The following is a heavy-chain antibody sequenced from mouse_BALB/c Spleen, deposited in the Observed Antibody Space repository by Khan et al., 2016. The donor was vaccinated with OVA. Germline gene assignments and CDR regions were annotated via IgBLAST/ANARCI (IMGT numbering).Heavy chain of an antibody. D-gene: IGHD1-1*01. CDR1: GYTFTSYW. J-gene: IGHJ2*01. CDR3: ARSKKIVATYFDY. Sequence: VQLQQSGAELVKAGASVKMSCKASGYTFTSYWMHWVKQRLGQGLEWFAETNPTNGRTYYNEKFKSKATLTVDKSSSTAYMQLSGPTFEDSAVDYCARSKKIVATYFDYWGQGTTLTVSS. CDR2: TNPTNGRT. V-gene: IGHV1S81*02.